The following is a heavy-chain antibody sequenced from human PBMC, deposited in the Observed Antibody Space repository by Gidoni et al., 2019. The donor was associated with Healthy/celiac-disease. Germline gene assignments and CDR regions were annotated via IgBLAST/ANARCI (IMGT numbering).Heavy chain of an antibody. J-gene: IGHJ3*02. CDR2: ISGSGGST. D-gene: IGHD2-15*01. CDR3: ATPNLAPIVVVVAGEAGDGLDI. CDR1: GFTFSSYA. Sequence: EVQLLESGGGLVQPGGSLRLSCAASGFTFSSYAMSWVRQAPGKGLEWVSAISGSGGSTYYADSVKGRFTISRDNSKNTLYLQMNSLRAEDTAVYYCATPNLAPIVVVVAGEAGDGLDIWGQGTMVTVSS. V-gene: IGHV3-23*01.